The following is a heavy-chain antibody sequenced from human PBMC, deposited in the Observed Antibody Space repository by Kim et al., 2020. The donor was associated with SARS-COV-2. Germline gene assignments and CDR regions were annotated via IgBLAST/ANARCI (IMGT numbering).Heavy chain of an antibody. CDR1: GFTFSSHY. V-gene: IGHV3-30*03. CDR3: ARNLVKNTDMGA. Sequence: GGSLRLSCAASGFTFSSHYMHWVRQAPGKGLEWVSLITNKGSTKKYTDSVKGRFTISRDNAKNTLFLQMNSLRSEDTAVYYCARNLVKNTDMGAWGQGTLVTVSS. J-gene: IGHJ5*02. CDR2: ITNKGSTK. D-gene: IGHD2-21*01.